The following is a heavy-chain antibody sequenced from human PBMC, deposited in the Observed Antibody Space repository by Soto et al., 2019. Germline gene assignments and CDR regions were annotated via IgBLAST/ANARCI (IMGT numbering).Heavy chain of an antibody. Sequence: GGSLRLSCGASGFTFRNFVMHWVRQAPGKGLEWVALISYDGKNTNYVDSVKGRFTISRDNSKNTLYLQVNSLRPEDTAVYYCEKGNYGLALRPEIDYWGQGTLVTVYS. J-gene: IGHJ4*02. CDR2: ISYDGKNT. D-gene: IGHD3-10*01. CDR1: GFTFRNFV. CDR3: EKGNYGLALRPEIDY. V-gene: IGHV3-30*18.